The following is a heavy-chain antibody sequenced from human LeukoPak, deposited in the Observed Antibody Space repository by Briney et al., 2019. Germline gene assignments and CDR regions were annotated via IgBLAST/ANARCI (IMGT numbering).Heavy chain of an antibody. Sequence: ASVKVSCKVSGYTLTELSMHWVRQAPGKGLEWMGGFDPEDGETIYAQKFQGRVTMTEDTSTDTAYMELSSLRSEDTAVYYCATGKDLVVAATVFDYWGQGTLVTVSS. V-gene: IGHV1-24*01. D-gene: IGHD2-15*01. J-gene: IGHJ4*02. CDR1: GYTLTELS. CDR3: ATGKDLVVAATVFDY. CDR2: FDPEDGET.